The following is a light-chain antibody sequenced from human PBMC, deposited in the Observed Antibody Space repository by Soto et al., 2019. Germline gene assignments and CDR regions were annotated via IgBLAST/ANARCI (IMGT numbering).Light chain of an antibody. V-gene: IGKV1-33*01. CDR2: DVS. J-gene: IGKJ5*01. Sequence: DIQMTQSPSSLSSSVGDIFTITCRASQGISNYVAWFQQKSGKAPQLLIFDVSNLQTGVPSRFSGGGSGTDFALTISSLEPEDIATYYCQQYDSLPLTFGQGTRLEIK. CDR1: QGISNY. CDR3: QQYDSLPLT.